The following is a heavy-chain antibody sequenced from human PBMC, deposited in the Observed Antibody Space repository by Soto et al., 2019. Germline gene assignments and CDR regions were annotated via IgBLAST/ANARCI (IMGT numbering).Heavy chain of an antibody. Sequence: SETLSLTCTVSGGSISSGGYYWSWIRQHPGKGLEWIGYIYYSGSTYYNPSLKSRVTISVDTSKNQFSLKLSSVTAADTAVYYCAREAGYCSSTSCGFLWFDLWGQGNLVTVSS. CDR3: AREAGYCSSTSCGFLWFDL. J-gene: IGHJ5*02. V-gene: IGHV4-31*03. CDR2: IYYSGST. D-gene: IGHD2-2*03. CDR1: GGSISSGGYY.